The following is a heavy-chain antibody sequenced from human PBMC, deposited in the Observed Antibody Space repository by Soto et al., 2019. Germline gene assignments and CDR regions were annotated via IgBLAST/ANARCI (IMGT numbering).Heavy chain of an antibody. D-gene: IGHD6-13*01. Sequence: PSETLSLTCTVSGDSINNYYWTWIRQPPGKGLEWIGYVYYSGTTDYNPSLRSRLTISVDTSKNQFSLNLNSVTAADTAVYYCAGAYSRNLFRVDYWGQGILVTVSS. CDR3: AGAYSRNLFRVDY. CDR1: GDSINNYY. CDR2: VYYSGTT. V-gene: IGHV4-59*01. J-gene: IGHJ4*02.